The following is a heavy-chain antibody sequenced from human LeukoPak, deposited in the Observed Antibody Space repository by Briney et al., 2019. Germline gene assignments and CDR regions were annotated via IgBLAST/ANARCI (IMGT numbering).Heavy chain of an antibody. D-gene: IGHD5-18*01. CDR3: ASRVDTAMVTEQPNWFDP. CDR2: IIPILGIA. J-gene: IGHJ5*02. Sequence: SVKVSCKASGATFSSYAISWVRQATGQGLEWLGRIIPILGIANYAQKFQGRVTITADKSTSTAYMELSSLRSEDTAVYYCASRVDTAMVTEQPNWFDPWGQGTLVTVSS. CDR1: GATFSSYA. V-gene: IGHV1-69*04.